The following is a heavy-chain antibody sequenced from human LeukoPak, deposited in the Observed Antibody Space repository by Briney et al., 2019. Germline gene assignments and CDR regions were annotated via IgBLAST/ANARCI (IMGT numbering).Heavy chain of an antibody. CDR1: GFTVSSNS. J-gene: IGHJ4*02. CDR2: IYSGGNT. D-gene: IGHD6-13*01. V-gene: IGHV3-53*05. Sequence: GGSLRLSCTVSGFTVSSNSWSWVRQAPGKGLEWVSFIYSGGNTHYSDSVTGRFTISRDNSKNTLYLQMNSLRAEDTAVYYCAKGGEVSSWYKRLKLYFDSWSRGTLVTVSS. CDR3: AKGGEVSSWYKRLKLYFDS.